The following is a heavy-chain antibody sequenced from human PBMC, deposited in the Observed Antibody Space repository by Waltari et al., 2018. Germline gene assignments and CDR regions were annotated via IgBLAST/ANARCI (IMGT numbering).Heavy chain of an antibody. D-gene: IGHD3-22*01. CDR3: ARVGRGYYDTSGYPY. Sequence: QVQLQQWGAGLLKPSETLSLTCAVYGESFSGYYWTWIRQSPGEGLEWIGEINHSGSTNFNPSLKSRVTISVDTSKNQFSLKLSSVTAADTAVYYCARVGRGYYDTSGYPYWGQGTLVTVSS. V-gene: IGHV4-34*01. CDR2: INHSGST. J-gene: IGHJ4*02. CDR1: GESFSGYY.